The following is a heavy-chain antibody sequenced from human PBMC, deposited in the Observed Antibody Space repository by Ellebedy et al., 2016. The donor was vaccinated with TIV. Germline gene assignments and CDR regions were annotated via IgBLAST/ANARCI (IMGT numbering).Heavy chain of an antibody. Sequence: GESLKISCVASGLIFKNAWMSWVRQAPGKGLEWVGRSKSKADGGATDFAAPVRGRFTISRDDSKDTLYLQMNSLKTEDTAVYYCTKKLRWEYEKDYWGQGTLVTVSS. CDR1: GLIFKNAW. CDR3: TKKLRWEYEKDY. V-gene: IGHV3-15*01. D-gene: IGHD1-26*01. J-gene: IGHJ4*02. CDR2: SKSKADGGAT.